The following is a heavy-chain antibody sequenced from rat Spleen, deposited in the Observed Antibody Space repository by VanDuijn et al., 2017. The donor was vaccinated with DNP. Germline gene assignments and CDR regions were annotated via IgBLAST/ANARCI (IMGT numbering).Heavy chain of an antibody. V-gene: IGHV5-7*01. CDR3: AKPDY. Sequence: EVQLVESGGGLVQPGRSLKLSCAASGFTFSTYNMAWVRQAPKKGLEWVATISYDGYSTFYRDSVKGRFTISRDNAKSTLYLQMDSLRSEDTATYYCAKPDYWGRGVMVTVSS. CDR1: GFTFSTYN. CDR2: ISYDGYST. J-gene: IGHJ2*01.